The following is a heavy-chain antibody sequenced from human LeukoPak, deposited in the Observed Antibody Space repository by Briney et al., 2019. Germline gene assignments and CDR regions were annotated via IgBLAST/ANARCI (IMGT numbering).Heavy chain of an antibody. D-gene: IGHD3-22*01. J-gene: IGHJ4*02. CDR2: IKQDGSEK. CDR3: PRGLRSSGSL. Sequence: GGSLRHSCAASGLTFSSYWMSWVRQAPGKGLEWVANIKQDGSEKYYVDSVKGRFTISRDNAKNSLYLQMNSLRAEDTAVYYCPRGLRSSGSLWGQGTLVTVSS. V-gene: IGHV3-7*01. CDR1: GLTFSSYW.